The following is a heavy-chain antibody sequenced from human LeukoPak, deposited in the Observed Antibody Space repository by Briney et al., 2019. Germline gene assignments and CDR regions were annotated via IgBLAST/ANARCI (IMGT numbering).Heavy chain of an antibody. J-gene: IGHJ4*02. CDR3: ARRYDGFDY. Sequence: GGSLRLSCAASGFTFSSYAVHWVRQAPGRGLEWVAVISYDGSNKYYADSVKGRFSISRDNSKNTLCLQMNSLRAEDTAVYYCARRYDGFDYWGQGTLVTVSS. CDR2: ISYDGSNK. D-gene: IGHD3-3*01. CDR1: GFTFSSYA. V-gene: IGHV3-30-3*01.